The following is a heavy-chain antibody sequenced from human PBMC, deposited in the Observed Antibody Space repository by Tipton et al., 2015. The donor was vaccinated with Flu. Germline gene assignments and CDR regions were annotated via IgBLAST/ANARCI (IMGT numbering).Heavy chain of an antibody. J-gene: IGHJ4*02. Sequence: QLVQSGGGLVQPGGSLRLSCTASGFTFNTFEMNWVRQAPGKGLEWVSYIGSIGRSIYYADSVKGRFTISRDDAKNSLYLQMNSLRAEDTGVYYCARDHSSSWYVADYWGQGTLVTVSS. CDR1: GFTFNTFE. CDR2: IGSIGRSI. V-gene: IGHV3-48*03. D-gene: IGHD6-13*01. CDR3: ARDHSSSWYVADY.